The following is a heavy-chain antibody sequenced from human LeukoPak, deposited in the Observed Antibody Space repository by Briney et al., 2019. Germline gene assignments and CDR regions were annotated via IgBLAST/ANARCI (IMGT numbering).Heavy chain of an antibody. D-gene: IGHD6-19*01. CDR3: ARYQHPGIAVAAVF. V-gene: IGHV5-51*01. J-gene: IGHJ4*02. CDR1: GYTFTSYW. Sequence: GESLQISCKGSGYTFTSYWIGWVRPMPGKGLEWMGIIYPGDSDTRYSPSFQGQVTISADKSISTAYLQWSSLKASDTAMYYCARYQHPGIAVAAVFWGQGTLVTVSS. CDR2: IYPGDSDT.